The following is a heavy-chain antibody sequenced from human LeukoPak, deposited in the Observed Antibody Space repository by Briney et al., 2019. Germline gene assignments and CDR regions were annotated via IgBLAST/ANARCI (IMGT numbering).Heavy chain of an antibody. Sequence: PGGSLRLSCAASGFTFSSYAMSWIRQPPGKGLEWIGYIYYSGSTNYNPSLKSRVTISVDTSKNQFSLKLSSVTAADTAVYYCARAPPSSLNWFDPWGQGTLVTVSS. CDR2: IYYSGST. CDR3: ARAPPSSLNWFDP. J-gene: IGHJ5*02. CDR1: GFTFSSYA. D-gene: IGHD2-2*01. V-gene: IGHV4-59*01.